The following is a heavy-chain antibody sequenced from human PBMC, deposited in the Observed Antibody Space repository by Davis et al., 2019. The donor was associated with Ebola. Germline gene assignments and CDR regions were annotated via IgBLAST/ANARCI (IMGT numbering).Heavy chain of an antibody. CDR3: AFRQYSSGWYNLY. CDR1: LCTYSSHA. D-gene: IGHD6-19*01. CDR2: NIPIFGIA. V-gene: IGHV1-69*10. Sequence: SSVPVPRLASLCTYSSHAISPLRPPPEQGLEWMGGNIPIFGIAYYAQKFHGRVTNTADKSTSTAYMKLSSLRSEDKAVYYFAFRQYSSGWYNLYWGQGTLVTVSS. J-gene: IGHJ4*02.